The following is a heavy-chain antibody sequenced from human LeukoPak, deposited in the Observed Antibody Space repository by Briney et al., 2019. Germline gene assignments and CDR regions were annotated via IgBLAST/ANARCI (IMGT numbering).Heavy chain of an antibody. J-gene: IGHJ4*02. D-gene: IGHD1-26*01. V-gene: IGHV3-30*04. CDR3: ASSGSYRFDY. CDR2: ISDDGGRK. Sequence: GGSLRLSCAASGFTFSGYPMHWVRQAPGKGLDWVAIISDDGGRKFYADSVKGRFTISRDNAKDSLYLQMNSLRDEDTAVYYCASSGSYRFDYWGQGTLVTVSS. CDR1: GFTFSGYP.